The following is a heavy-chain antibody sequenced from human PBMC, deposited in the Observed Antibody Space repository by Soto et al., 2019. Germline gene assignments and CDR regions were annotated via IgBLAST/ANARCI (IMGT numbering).Heavy chain of an antibody. J-gene: IGHJ4*02. CDR2: INSDGSST. Sequence: GGSLRLSCAASGFTFSSYWMHWVRQAPGKGLVWVSRINSDGSSTSYADSVKGRFTISRDNAKNTLYLQMNSLRAEDTAVYYCARDHGPDTYYDILTGYLNYYFDYWGQGTLVTVSS. V-gene: IGHV3-74*01. D-gene: IGHD3-9*01. CDR1: GFTFSSYW. CDR3: ARDHGPDTYYDILTGYLNYYFDY.